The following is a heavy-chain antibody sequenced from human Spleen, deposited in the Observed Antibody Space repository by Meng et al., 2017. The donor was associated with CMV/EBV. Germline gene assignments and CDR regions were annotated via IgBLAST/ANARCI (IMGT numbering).Heavy chain of an antibody. D-gene: IGHD2-2*01. CDR2: IYYSGST. Sequence: GSLRLSCTFSGGSISSSSYYWGWIGQAPGQGLEWIGSIYYSGSTYYNPSLKSRVTISVDTSKNQCSLKLNSVTAADTAVYYCARHLVVPAAIYFYHGMDVWGQGTTVTVSS. J-gene: IGHJ6*02. CDR3: ARHLVVPAAIYFYHGMDV. V-gene: IGHV4-39*01. CDR1: GGSISSSSYY.